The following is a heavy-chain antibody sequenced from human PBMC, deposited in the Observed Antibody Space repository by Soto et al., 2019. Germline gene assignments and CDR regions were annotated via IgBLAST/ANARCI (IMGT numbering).Heavy chain of an antibody. J-gene: IGHJ4*02. CDR3: AKEFIDTVTTGDY. D-gene: IGHD4-4*01. CDR2: ISGSGGST. V-gene: IGHV3-23*01. CDR1: GFTFSSYA. Sequence: EVQLLESGGGLVQPGGSLRLSCAASGFTFSSYAMSWVRQAPGKGLEWVSAISGSGGSTYYADSVKGRCTISRDTSKNTLYLQMNCRRAEYTAVYDCAKEFIDTVTTGDYGGQGTLVTFSS.